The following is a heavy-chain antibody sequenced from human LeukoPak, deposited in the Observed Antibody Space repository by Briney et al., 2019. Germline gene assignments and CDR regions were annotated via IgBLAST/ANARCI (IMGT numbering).Heavy chain of an antibody. CDR3: ARSTYYDFWSGYYSPNPIDY. J-gene: IGHJ4*02. D-gene: IGHD3-3*01. CDR2: GTA. V-gene: IGHV1-69*01. Sequence: GTANYAQKFQGRVTITADESTSTAYMELSSPRSEDTAVYYCARSTYYDFWSGYYSPNPIDYWGQGTLVTVSS.